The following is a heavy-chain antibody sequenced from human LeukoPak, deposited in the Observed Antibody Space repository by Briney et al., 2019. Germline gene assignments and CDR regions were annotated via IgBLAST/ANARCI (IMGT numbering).Heavy chain of an antibody. CDR3: ARDDSSSSGGFDY. J-gene: IGHJ4*02. CDR1: GFTFSSYG. CDR2: IWYDGSNK. D-gene: IGHD6-6*01. V-gene: IGHV3-33*01. Sequence: PGGSLRLSCAASGFTFSSYGMHWVRQAPGKGLEWVAVIWYDGSNKYYADSVKGRFTIPRDNSKNTLYLQMNSLRAEDTAVYYCARDDSSSSGGFDYWGQGTLVTVSS.